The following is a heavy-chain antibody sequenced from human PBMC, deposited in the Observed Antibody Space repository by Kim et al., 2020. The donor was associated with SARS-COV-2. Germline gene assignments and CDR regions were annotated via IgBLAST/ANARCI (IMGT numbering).Heavy chain of an antibody. CDR2: IIPILGIA. V-gene: IGHV1-69*04. CDR3: ARRIAAAGRDFDY. CDR1: GGTISSYA. J-gene: IGHJ4*02. Sequence: SVKVSCKASGGTISSYAISWVRQAPGQGLEWMGRIIPILGIANYAQKFQGRVTITADKSTSTAYMELSSLRSEDTAVYYCARRIAAAGRDFDYWGQGTLVTVSS. D-gene: IGHD6-13*01.